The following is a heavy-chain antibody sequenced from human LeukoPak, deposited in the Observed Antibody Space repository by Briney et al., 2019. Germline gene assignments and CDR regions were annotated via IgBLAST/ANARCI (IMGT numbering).Heavy chain of an antibody. CDR3: AKDIGLTMVIPRD. V-gene: IGHV3-9*01. D-gene: IGHD4/OR15-4a*01. CDR1: GFTFDDYA. CDR2: ISWNSGSI. Sequence: PGRSLRLSCAASGFTFDDYAMHWVRQAPGKGLEWVSGISWNSGSIGYADSVKGRFTISRDNAKNSLYLQMNSLRAEDTALYYCAKDIGLTMVIPRDWGQGTLVTVSS. J-gene: IGHJ4*02.